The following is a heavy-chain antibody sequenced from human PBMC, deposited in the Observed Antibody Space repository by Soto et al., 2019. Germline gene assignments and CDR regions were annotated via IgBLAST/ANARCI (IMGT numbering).Heavy chain of an antibody. V-gene: IGHV4-59*01. CDR1: GGSISSYY. J-gene: IGHJ4*02. CDR2: IYYSGST. Sequence: SSETLSLTCTVSGGSISSYYWSWIRQPPGKGLEWIGYIYYSGSTNYNPSLKSRVTISVDTSKNQFSLELSSVTAADTAVYYCARDPVDTAMVGATYFDYWGQGTLVTVSS. D-gene: IGHD5-18*01. CDR3: ARDPVDTAMVGATYFDY.